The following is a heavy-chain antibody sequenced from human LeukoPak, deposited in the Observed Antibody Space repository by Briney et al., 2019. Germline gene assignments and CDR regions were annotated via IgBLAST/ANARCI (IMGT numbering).Heavy chain of an antibody. Sequence: GGSLRLSYAASGFTFSLYAMNWVSQAPGKGLEWVSYINDDSSDIHYAGSVRGRFTISRDDARKTLYLQLSSLRVEDTAVYYCARDTFQPGLIDSWGQGTLVTVSS. CDR2: INDDSSDI. CDR1: GFTFSLYA. CDR3: ARDTFQPGLIDS. J-gene: IGHJ4*02. V-gene: IGHV3-21*05. D-gene: IGHD2-2*01.